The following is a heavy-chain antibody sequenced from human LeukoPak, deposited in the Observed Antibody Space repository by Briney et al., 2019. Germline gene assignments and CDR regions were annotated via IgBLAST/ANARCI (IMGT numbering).Heavy chain of an antibody. J-gene: IGHJ6*03. Sequence: SETLSLTCTVSGGSISSYYWSWVRQPAGKGLEWIGHIYTSGSTNYNPSLKSRVTMSVDTSKNQFSLKLSSVTAADTAVYYCARGLGYYYYYYMDVWGKGTTVTVSS. D-gene: IGHD3-9*01. CDR2: IYTSGST. V-gene: IGHV4-4*07. CDR1: GGSISSYY. CDR3: ARGLGYYYYYYMDV.